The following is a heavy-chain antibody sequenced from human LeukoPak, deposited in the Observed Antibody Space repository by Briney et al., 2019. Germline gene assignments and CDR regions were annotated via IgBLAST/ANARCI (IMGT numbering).Heavy chain of an antibody. CDR1: GFTFDDYN. Sequence: GGSLRLSCVASGFTFDDYNMHWVRQAPGKGLEWVSLIGWDGSSTSYADSVKGRFTISRDNSKNSLYLQMNSLRTEDSALYYCAKDPRYKIVVVTLAHFDYWGQGTLVTVSS. V-gene: IGHV3-43*01. CDR3: AKDPRYKIVVVTLAHFDY. J-gene: IGHJ4*02. D-gene: IGHD3-22*01. CDR2: IGWDGSST.